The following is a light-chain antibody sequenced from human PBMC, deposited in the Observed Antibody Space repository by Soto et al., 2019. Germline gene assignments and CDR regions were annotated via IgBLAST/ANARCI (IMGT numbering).Light chain of an antibody. CDR3: QQYNNVPIT. Sequence: DIQMTQSPSSLSASVGDRVTITCQASQDIGNYLKWYKQKPWKAPKLLIYDASNSETGVPSRFSGSGSGTDFTFTISSLQPEDFATYYCQQYNNVPITFAQGTRLEIK. J-gene: IGKJ5*01. V-gene: IGKV1-33*01. CDR2: DAS. CDR1: QDIGNY.